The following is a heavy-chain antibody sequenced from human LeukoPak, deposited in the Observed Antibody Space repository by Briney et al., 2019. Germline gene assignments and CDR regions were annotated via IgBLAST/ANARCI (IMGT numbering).Heavy chain of an antibody. D-gene: IGHD3-10*01. Sequence: SETLSLTCAVSGGSISSSNWLCWVRQPPGKGLEWIGEIYHSGSTNYNPSLKSRVTISVDKSKNQFSLKLSSVTAADTAVYYCARVVSPSGQPYYFDYWGQGTLVTVSS. V-gene: IGHV4-4*02. CDR2: IYHSGST. J-gene: IGHJ4*02. CDR3: ARVVSPSGQPYYFDY. CDR1: GGSISSSNW.